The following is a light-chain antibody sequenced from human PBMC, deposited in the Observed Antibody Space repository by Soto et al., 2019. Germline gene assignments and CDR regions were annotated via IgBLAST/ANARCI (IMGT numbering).Light chain of an antibody. CDR1: QPISTF. J-gene: IGKJ1*01. V-gene: IGKV1-39*01. CDR3: QHSYYTPWT. Sequence: DIPRAGSAWSVGASLGNSVTTICRASQPISTFLNWYQQKTGRAPKLLIYGASTLHSGVPSRFSGSGSGTDFTLTISSLRPEDFATYYCQHSYYTPWTFGQGANV. CDR2: GAS.